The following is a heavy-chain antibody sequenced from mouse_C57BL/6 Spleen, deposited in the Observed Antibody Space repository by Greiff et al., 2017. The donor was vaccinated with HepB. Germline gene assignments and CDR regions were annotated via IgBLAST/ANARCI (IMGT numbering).Heavy chain of an antibody. CDR3: ALYYYGSSYAMDY. Sequence: VQLQQSGAELAKPGASVKLSCKASGYTFTSYWMHWVKQRPGQGLEWIGYINPSSGYTKYNQKFKDKATLTADKSSSTAYMLLSSLTYEDSAVYYCALYYYGSSYAMDYWGQGTSVTVSS. CDR1: GYTFTSYW. V-gene: IGHV1-7*01. CDR2: INPSSGYT. D-gene: IGHD1-1*01. J-gene: IGHJ4*01.